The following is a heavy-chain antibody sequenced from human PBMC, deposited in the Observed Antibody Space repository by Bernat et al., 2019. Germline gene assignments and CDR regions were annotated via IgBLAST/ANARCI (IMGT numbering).Heavy chain of an antibody. Sequence: QVQLQQWGAGLLKPSETLSLTCAVYGGSFSGYYWSWIRQPPGKGLEWIGSIYYSGSTYYNPSLKSRVTISVDTSKNQFSLKLSSVTAADTAVYYCARLAHPGTTGDWFDPWGQGTLVTVSS. CDR2: IYYSGST. D-gene: IGHD4-17*01. CDR3: ARLAHPGTTGDWFDP. CDR1: GGSFSGYY. V-gene: IGHV4-34*01. J-gene: IGHJ5*02.